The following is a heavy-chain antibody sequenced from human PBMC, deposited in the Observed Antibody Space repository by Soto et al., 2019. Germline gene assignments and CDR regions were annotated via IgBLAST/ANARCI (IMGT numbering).Heavy chain of an antibody. D-gene: IGHD6-13*01. CDR1: GFTFSSYA. Sequence: GSLRLSCAASGFTFSSYAMSWVRQAPGKGLEWVSAISGSGGSTYYADSGKGRFTISTDNSKNTLYLQMNSLRAEDTAVYYCAKSRGSSSRPPFDYWGQGTLVTVSS. J-gene: IGHJ4*02. CDR3: AKSRGSSSRPPFDY. CDR2: ISGSGGST. V-gene: IGHV3-23*01.